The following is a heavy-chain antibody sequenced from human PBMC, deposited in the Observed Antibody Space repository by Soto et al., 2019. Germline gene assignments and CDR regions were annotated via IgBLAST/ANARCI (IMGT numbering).Heavy chain of an antibody. J-gene: IGHJ4*01. V-gene: IGHV3-23*01. CDR2: ISDSGGIT. CDR3: AKDAYYDSSAQESYFDY. D-gene: IGHD3-22*01. Sequence: SLRLSCPASGFTFSSYAKSWVRHPPGKGLEWDSAISDSGGITYYADAVKGRFTIARDNSKNTPYLQMNRLRAEDTAVYYFAKDAYYDSSAQESYFDYWGHGT. CDR1: GFTFSSYA.